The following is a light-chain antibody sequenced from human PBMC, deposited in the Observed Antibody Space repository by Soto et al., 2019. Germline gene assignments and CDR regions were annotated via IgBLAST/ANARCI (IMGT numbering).Light chain of an antibody. V-gene: IGKV3-15*01. Sequence: EIVMTQSPATLSVSPGERATLSCRASQSLSSNLASYQQKPGQAPRLLIYGASTRATGIPARFSGSGSGTEFTITISSLQSEDFAVYYCQQYNNWYSVTFGGGTKVEIK. CDR2: GAS. CDR3: QQYNNWYSVT. CDR1: QSLSSN. J-gene: IGKJ4*01.